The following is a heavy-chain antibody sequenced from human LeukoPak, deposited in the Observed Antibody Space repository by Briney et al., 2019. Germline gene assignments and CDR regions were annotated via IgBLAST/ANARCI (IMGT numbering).Heavy chain of an antibody. CDR3: AKGYVSHYYYGMDV. V-gene: IGHV3-23*01. D-gene: IGHD5-12*01. CDR1: GFTFSSYW. J-gene: IGHJ6*02. CDR2: ISGSGGST. Sequence: GGSLRLSCAASGFTFSSYWMTWVRQAPGTGLEGVSGISGSGGSTYYADSVKGRFTISRDNSKNTLYLQMSSLRAEDTATYYCAKGYVSHYYYGMDVWGQGTTATVSS.